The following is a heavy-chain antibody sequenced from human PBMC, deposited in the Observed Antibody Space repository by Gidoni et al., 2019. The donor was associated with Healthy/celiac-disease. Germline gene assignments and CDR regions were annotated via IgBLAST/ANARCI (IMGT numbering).Heavy chain of an antibody. CDR3: ARGDSSGWYYFDY. CDR2: INHSGST. J-gene: IGHJ4*02. Sequence: QVQLQQWGAGLLKPSETLSLTCAVSGGSFSGYYWSWVRQPPGKGLEWIGEINHSGSTNYNPSLKSRVTISVDTSKNQFSLKLSSVTAADTAVYYCARGDSSGWYYFDYWGQGTLVTVSS. D-gene: IGHD6-19*01. V-gene: IGHV4-34*01. CDR1: GGSFSGYY.